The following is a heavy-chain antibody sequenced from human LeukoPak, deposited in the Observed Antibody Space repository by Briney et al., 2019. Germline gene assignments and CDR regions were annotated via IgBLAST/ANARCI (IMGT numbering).Heavy chain of an antibody. CDR3: ARDGGVVVVPAANFDY. D-gene: IGHD2-2*01. Sequence: GGSLRLSCAAPGFTFSSYSMNWVRQAPGKGLEWVSSISSSSSYIYYADSVKGRFTISRDNAKNSLYLQMNSLRAEDTAVYYCARDGGVVVVPAANFDYWGQGTLDTVSS. J-gene: IGHJ4*02. V-gene: IGHV3-21*01. CDR1: GFTFSSYS. CDR2: ISSSSSYI.